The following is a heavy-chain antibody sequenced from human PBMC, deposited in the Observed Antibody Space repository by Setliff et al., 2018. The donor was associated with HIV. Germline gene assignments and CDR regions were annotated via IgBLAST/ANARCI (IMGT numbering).Heavy chain of an antibody. D-gene: IGHD5-12*01. CDR3: ARVYSGYEWGYYFDY. CDR1: GGSISSHY. Sequence: SETLSFTCTVSGGSISSHYWSWIRQPPGKGLEWIGSIYYSGSTNYNPSLKSRVTISVDTSKNQFSLKLSSVTAADTAAYYCARVYSGYEWGYYFDYWGQGTLVTVSS. CDR2: IYYSGST. V-gene: IGHV4-59*11. J-gene: IGHJ4*02.